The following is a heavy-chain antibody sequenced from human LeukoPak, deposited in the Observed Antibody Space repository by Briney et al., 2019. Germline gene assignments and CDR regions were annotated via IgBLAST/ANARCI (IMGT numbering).Heavy chain of an antibody. V-gene: IGHV1-69*13. CDR1: GGTFSSYA. Sequence: ASVKVSCKASGGTFSSYAISWVRQAPGQGLEWMGGIIPIFGTANYAQKFQGRVTITADESTSTAYMELSSLRSEDTAVYYCARGVFGYYGSGSYNYYYMDVWGKGTTVTISS. CDR3: ARGVFGYYGSGSYNYYYMDV. J-gene: IGHJ6*03. D-gene: IGHD3-10*01. CDR2: IIPIFGTA.